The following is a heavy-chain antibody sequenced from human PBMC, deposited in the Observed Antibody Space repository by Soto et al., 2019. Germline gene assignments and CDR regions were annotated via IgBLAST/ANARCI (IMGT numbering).Heavy chain of an antibody. J-gene: IGHJ4*02. D-gene: IGHD1-1*01. CDR3: ARGRYGDY. Sequence: QVHLVQSGAEVKKPGASVKVSCKGSGYAFTTYGTTWVRQAPGQGLEWMGWISAHNGNTNYAQKLQGRVTVTRDTSTSTAYMELRSLRSDDTAVYYCARGRYGDYWGQGPLVTVSS. CDR1: GYAFTTYG. V-gene: IGHV1-18*01. CDR2: ISAHNGNT.